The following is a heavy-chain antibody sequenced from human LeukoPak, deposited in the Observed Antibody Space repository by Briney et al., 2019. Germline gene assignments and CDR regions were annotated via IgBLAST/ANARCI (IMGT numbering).Heavy chain of an antibody. CDR3: ARDPSLGVLPYFDY. D-gene: IGHD2-8*01. V-gene: IGHV1-18*01. CDR1: GYTFISYG. J-gene: IGHJ4*02. CDR2: ISDYNGNT. Sequence: ASVKVSCKTSGYTFISYGISWVRQAPGQGLEWMGWISDYNGNTNYAQKFQGRVTMTTDTSTSTAYMELSSLRSEDTAVYYCARDPSLGVLPYFDYWGQGTLVTVSS.